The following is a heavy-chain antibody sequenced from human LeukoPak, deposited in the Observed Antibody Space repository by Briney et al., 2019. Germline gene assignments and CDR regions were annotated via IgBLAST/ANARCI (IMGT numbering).Heavy chain of an antibody. Sequence: GASVKVSCKASGYTFTGYYMHWVRQAPGQGLEWMGWINPNSGGTNYAQKFQGRVTMTRDTSISTAYMELSRLRSDDTAVYYCARGRRLRFLEWLKHHYMDVWGKGTTVTVSS. CDR1: GYTFTGYY. CDR2: INPNSGGT. D-gene: IGHD3-3*01. V-gene: IGHV1-2*02. J-gene: IGHJ6*03. CDR3: ARGRRLRFLEWLKHHYMDV.